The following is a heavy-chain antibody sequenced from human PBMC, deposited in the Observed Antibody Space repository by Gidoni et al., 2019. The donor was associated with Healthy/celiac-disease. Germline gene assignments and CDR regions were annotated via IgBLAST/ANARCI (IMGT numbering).Heavy chain of an antibody. D-gene: IGHD3-22*01. J-gene: IGHJ1*01. CDR2: INAGNGNT. V-gene: IGHV1-3*01. CDR1: GYTFTSYA. CDR3: ARGLLYDSSGSH. Sequence: QVQLGQSGAEVKKPGASVKGSCKASGYTFTSYAMHWVRQAPGQRLEWLGWINAGNGNTKYSQKFQGRVTITRDTSESTVYMELSSLRSEDTAVYYCARGLLYDSSGSHWGQGTLVTVSS.